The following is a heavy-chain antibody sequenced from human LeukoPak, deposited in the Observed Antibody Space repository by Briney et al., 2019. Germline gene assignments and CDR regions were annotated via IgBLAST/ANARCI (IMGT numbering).Heavy chain of an antibody. Sequence: GGSLRLSCAASGFTFSSYSMNWVRQAPGKGLEWVSSISSSSSYIYYADSVKGRFTISRDNAKNTLYLQMNSLRAEDTAVYYCARDFTMVRGVTPRLDYWGQGTLVTVSS. CDR3: ARDFTMVRGVTPRLDY. CDR2: ISSSSSYI. D-gene: IGHD3-10*01. CDR1: GFTFSSYS. J-gene: IGHJ4*02. V-gene: IGHV3-21*01.